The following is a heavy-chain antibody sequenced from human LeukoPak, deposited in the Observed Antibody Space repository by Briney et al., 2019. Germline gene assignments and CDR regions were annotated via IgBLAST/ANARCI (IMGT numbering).Heavy chain of an antibody. V-gene: IGHV1-18*01. CDR2: ISAYNGNT. CDR1: GYTFTNYA. J-gene: IGHJ4*02. Sequence: GASVKVSCKTSGYTFTNYAITWVRQAPGQGLEWMGWISAYNGNTNYAQKLQGRVTMTTDTSTSTAYMELRSLRSDDTAVYYCARAAKYYHDSSGYYYWGQGTLVTVSS. CDR3: ARAAKYYHDSSGYYY. D-gene: IGHD3-22*01.